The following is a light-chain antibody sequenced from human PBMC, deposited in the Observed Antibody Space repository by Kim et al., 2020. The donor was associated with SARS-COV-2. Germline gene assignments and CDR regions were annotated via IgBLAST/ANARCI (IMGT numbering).Light chain of an antibody. CDR2: GVS. Sequence: YPGYRATLSYRASETIFSTFLAWYQQRPGQAPRLLIYGVSTRANGIPDRFSGSGSGTDFTLTISRLEVEDFAVYYCHQYGSSPGTFGQGTKVDIK. CDR3: HQYGSSPGT. CDR1: ETIFSTF. V-gene: IGKV3-20*01. J-gene: IGKJ1*01.